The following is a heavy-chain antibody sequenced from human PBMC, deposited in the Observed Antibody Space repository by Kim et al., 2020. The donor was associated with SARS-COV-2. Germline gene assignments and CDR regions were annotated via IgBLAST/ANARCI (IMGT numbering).Heavy chain of an antibody. CDR3: ASTYYYDSSGYYGGLGNYYGMDV. D-gene: IGHD3-22*01. CDR1: GYSFTSYW. J-gene: IGHJ6*02. CDR2: IYPGDSDT. V-gene: IGHV5-51*01. Sequence: GESLKISCKGSGYSFTSYWIGWVRQMPGKGLEWMGIIYPGDSDTRYSPSFQGQVTISADKSISTAYLQWRSLKASDTAMYYCASTYYYDSSGYYGGLGNYYGMDVWGQGTTVTVSS.